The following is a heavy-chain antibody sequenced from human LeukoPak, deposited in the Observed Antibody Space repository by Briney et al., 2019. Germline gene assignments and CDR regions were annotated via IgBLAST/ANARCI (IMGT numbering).Heavy chain of an antibody. Sequence: GGSLRLSCAASGFTFSSYEMNWVRQAPGKGLEWVSYISSSGSTIYYADSVKGRFTISRDNAKNSLYLQMNSLRAEDTAVYYCARAEAGTAAFDIWGQGTMVTVSS. D-gene: IGHD6-19*01. CDR2: ISSSGSTI. J-gene: IGHJ3*02. CDR3: ARAEAGTAAFDI. CDR1: GFTFSSYE. V-gene: IGHV3-48*03.